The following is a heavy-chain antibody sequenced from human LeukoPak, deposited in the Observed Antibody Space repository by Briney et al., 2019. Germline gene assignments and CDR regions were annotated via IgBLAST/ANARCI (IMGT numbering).Heavy chain of an antibody. Sequence: ASVKVSCKVSGYTLTELSMHWVRQAPGKGLEWMGGFDPEDGETIYAQKFQGRVTITADESTSTAYMELSSLRSEDTAVYYCARDLYCSSTSCYYYYYMDVWGKGTTVTVSS. D-gene: IGHD2-2*01. CDR2: FDPEDGET. CDR3: ARDLYCSSTSCYYYYYMDV. J-gene: IGHJ6*03. V-gene: IGHV1-24*01. CDR1: GYTLTELS.